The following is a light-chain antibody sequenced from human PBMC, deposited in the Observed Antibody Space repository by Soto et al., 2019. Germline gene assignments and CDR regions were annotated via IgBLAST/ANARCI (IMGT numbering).Light chain of an antibody. CDR2: EVS. CDR1: SSDVGGYNY. Sequence: QSALTQPPSASGSPGQSVTISCTGTSSDVGGYNYVSWYQQHPGKAPKLMIYEVSTRPSGVPDRFSGSKSGNTASLTVSGLQAEDEADYYCSSYAGSNKKVFGGGTKLTVL. V-gene: IGLV2-8*01. J-gene: IGLJ3*02. CDR3: SSYAGSNKKV.